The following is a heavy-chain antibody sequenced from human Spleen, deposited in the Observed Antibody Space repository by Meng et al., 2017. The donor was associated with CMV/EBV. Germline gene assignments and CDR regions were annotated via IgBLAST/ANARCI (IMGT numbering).Heavy chain of an antibody. CDR1: GGTFSSYA. J-gene: IGHJ5*02. D-gene: IGHD3-22*01. V-gene: IGHV1-69*10. Sequence: KAAGGTFSSYAISWVRQAPGQGLEWMGGIIPILGIANYAKKFQGRVTITADKSTSTAYMELSSLRSEDTAVYYCARGGYYDSSGWFDPWGQGTLVTVSS. CDR2: IIPILGIA. CDR3: ARGGYYDSSGWFDP.